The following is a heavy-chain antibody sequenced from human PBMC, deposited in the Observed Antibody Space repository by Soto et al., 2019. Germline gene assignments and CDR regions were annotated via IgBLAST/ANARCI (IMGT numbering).Heavy chain of an antibody. CDR1: EFTFSDQY. CDR2: SRNRVTNFST. V-gene: IGHV3-72*01. D-gene: IGHD2-15*01. J-gene: IGHJ4*02. CDR3: SRVYPSAKSPDY. Sequence: AGSLSLSCTVSAVSEFTFSDQYMDWLRQAPGRGQEWGGRSRNRVTNFSTAYAACVQGTFTISRDECNNTVYLQMHSLRTDDTAVYACSRVYPSAKSPDYWGQGTLVTVSS.